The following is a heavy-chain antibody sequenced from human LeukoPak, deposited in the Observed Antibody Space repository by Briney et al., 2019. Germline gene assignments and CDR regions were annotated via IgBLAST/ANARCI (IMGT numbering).Heavy chain of an antibody. J-gene: IGHJ3*01. Sequence: PGGSLRLSCAASGFTFDDVAMHWVRRHPGKGLEWVSSISWHSYNIDYADSVKGRFTISRDNAKNSLYLQMNSLRLEDTALYYCAKDISALNAFDVWGQGTMVTVSS. V-gene: IGHV3-9*01. CDR2: ISWHSYNI. CDR1: GFTFDDVA. CDR3: AKDISALNAFDV.